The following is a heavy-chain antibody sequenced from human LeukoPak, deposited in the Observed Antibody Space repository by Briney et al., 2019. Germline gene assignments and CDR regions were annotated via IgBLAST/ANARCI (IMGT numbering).Heavy chain of an antibody. CDR3: ARDFILGDDSSWEYNWFDP. Sequence: NPSETLSLTCTVSGGSISSGSYYWSWIRQAAGKGLEWIGRIYTSGSTNYNPSLKSRVTISVDTSKNQFSLKLSSVTAADTAVYYCARDFILGDDSSWEYNWFDPWGQGTLVTVSS. CDR1: GGSISSGSYY. CDR2: IYTSGST. J-gene: IGHJ5*02. D-gene: IGHD6-13*01. V-gene: IGHV4-61*02.